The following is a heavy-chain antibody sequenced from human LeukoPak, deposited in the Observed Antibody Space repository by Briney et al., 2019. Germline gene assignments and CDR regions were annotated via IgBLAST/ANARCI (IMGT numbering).Heavy chain of an antibody. CDR3: ASARTTAFDV. D-gene: IGHD2-2*01. V-gene: IGHV4-4*07. J-gene: IGHJ6*04. CDR1: GYSISSGYY. CDR2: IYTSGST. Sequence: SETLSLTCTVSGYSISSGYYWSWIRQPAGKGLEWIGRIYTSGSTNYNPSLKSRVTMSVDTSKNQFSLKLSSVTAADTAVYYCASARTTAFDVWGKGTTVTVSS.